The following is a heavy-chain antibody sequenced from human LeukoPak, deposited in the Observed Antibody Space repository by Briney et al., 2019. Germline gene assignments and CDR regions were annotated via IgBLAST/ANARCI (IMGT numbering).Heavy chain of an antibody. D-gene: IGHD2-15*01. Sequence: GSLRLSCAASGFTFSSYSMNWVRQAPGKGLEWVSSISSSSSYIYYADSVKGRFTISRDNAKNTLYLQMNSLRAGDTAIYYCAKEQGGGKPFDYWGRGTLVTVSS. CDR2: ISSSSSYI. CDR1: GFTFSSYS. V-gene: IGHV3-21*04. J-gene: IGHJ4*02. CDR3: AKEQGGGKPFDY.